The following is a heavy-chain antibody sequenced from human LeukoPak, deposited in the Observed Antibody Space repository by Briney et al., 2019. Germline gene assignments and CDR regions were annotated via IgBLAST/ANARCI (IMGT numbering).Heavy chain of an antibody. D-gene: IGHD6-19*01. J-gene: IGHJ4*02. CDR2: IYHSGST. CDR1: GYSISCGYY. Sequence: SGTLSLTCTVSGYSISCGYYWGWIRQPPGKGLEWIGSIYHSGSTYYNPSLKSRVTISVDTSKNQFSLKLSSVTAADTAVYYCARGGVAVAGLIDYWGQGTLVTVSS. CDR3: ARGGVAVAGLIDY. V-gene: IGHV4-38-2*02.